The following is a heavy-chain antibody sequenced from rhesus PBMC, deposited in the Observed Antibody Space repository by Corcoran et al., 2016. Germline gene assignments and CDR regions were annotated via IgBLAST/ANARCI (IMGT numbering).Heavy chain of an antibody. CDR1: GFSLTTSGIG. CDR3: AQTGPIIQS. CDR2: IYWDDDK. Sequence: QVTLKESGPALVKPTQTLTLTCTFSGFSLTTSGIGVGWIRQPPGKALEWLALIYWDDDKRYSTSLKSRLTISKDTSKNQVVLTMTNMDPVDTATYCCAQTGPIIQSWGQGVLVTVSS. V-gene: IGHV2-174*01. J-gene: IGHJ4*01. D-gene: IGHD3-3*01.